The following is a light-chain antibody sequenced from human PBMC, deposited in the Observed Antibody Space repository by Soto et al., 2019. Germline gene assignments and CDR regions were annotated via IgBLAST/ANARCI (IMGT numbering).Light chain of an antibody. CDR1: SSDVGSYNL. J-gene: IGLJ1*01. CDR3: CSYAGSSTSRV. CDR2: EVS. Sequence: QSALTQPASVSGSPGQSITISCTGTSSDVGSYNLVSWYQQHPGKAPKLMIYEVSKRPSGVSNRFSGSKSGNTASLTISGLQAEDEADYYCCSYAGSSTSRVFGTGTKLTGL. V-gene: IGLV2-23*02.